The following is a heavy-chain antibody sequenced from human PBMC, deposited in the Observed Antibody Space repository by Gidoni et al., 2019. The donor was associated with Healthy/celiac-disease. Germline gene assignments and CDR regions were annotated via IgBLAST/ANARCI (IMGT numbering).Heavy chain of an antibody. CDR2: IKSKTDGGTT. D-gene: IGHD6-13*01. Sequence: EVQLVESGGGLVKPGGSLRLSCAASGFTFSNAWMSWVRQAPGKGLEWVGRIKSKTDGGTTDYAAPVKGRFTISRDDSKNTLYLQMNSLKTEDTAVYYCTTDLRQQLVDGYYYYYYMDVWGKGTTVTVSS. CDR1: GFTFSNAW. V-gene: IGHV3-15*01. CDR3: TTDLRQQLVDGYYYYYYMDV. J-gene: IGHJ6*03.